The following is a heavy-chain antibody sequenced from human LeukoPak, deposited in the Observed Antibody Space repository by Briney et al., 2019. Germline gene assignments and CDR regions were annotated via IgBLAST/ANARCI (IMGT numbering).Heavy chain of an antibody. Sequence: GGSLRLSCAVSGFTFSDYYMSWIRQAPGKGLEWVSSISTSGVTTYYADSVNGRFTISRDNSKNMLNLQMDSLRAEDTAIYFCAKDYGSGTYYAPSSSDYWGQGTLVTVSS. J-gene: IGHJ4*02. CDR2: ISTSGVTT. V-gene: IGHV3-11*01. CDR1: GFTFSDYY. D-gene: IGHD3-10*01. CDR3: AKDYGSGTYYAPSSSDY.